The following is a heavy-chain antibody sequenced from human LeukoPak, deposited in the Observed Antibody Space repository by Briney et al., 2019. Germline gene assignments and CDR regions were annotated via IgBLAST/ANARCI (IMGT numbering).Heavy chain of an antibody. Sequence: ASVKVSCMASGYTFTSYGISWVRQAPGEGLEWMGWISAYNGNTNYAQKVQGRVTMTTDTSTSTAHMELRSLRFDDTAVYYCARLVGPYWLDPWGQGTLVTVSS. J-gene: IGHJ5*02. V-gene: IGHV1-18*01. CDR1: GYTFTSYG. CDR2: ISAYNGNT. CDR3: ARLVGPYWLDP. D-gene: IGHD2-15*01.